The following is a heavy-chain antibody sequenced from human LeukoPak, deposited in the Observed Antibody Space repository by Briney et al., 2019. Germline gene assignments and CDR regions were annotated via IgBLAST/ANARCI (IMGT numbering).Heavy chain of an antibody. D-gene: IGHD6-19*01. V-gene: IGHV5-51*01. CDR2: IYPGDSDT. J-gene: IGHJ4*02. Sequence: GESLKISCKGSGYSFTTYWIAWVRQTPGKGLEWMGIIYPGDSDTRYSPSFQGQVTISADKSMRVAYLQWTSLKASDTAMYSCAWSVSGATFDYWGQGTLVTVSS. CDR3: AWSVSGATFDY. CDR1: GYSFTTYW.